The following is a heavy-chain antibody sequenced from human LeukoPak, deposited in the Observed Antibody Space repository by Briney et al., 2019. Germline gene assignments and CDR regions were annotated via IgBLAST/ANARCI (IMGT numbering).Heavy chain of an antibody. V-gene: IGHV3-7*01. J-gene: IGHJ4*02. Sequence: GGSLRLSCAASGFTFSTYWMSWVRQAPGKGLEWVANIKYDGSEKYYVDSVNGRFTISRDNAKNSLYLQMNSLRAEDTAVYYCARAPREWLLGYYFDYWGQETLVTVSS. D-gene: IGHD3-3*01. CDR1: GFTFSTYW. CDR3: ARAPREWLLGYYFDY. CDR2: IKYDGSEK.